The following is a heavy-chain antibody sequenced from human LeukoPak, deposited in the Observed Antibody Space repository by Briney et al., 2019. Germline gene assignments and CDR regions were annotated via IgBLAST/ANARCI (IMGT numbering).Heavy chain of an antibody. D-gene: IGHD3-9*01. Sequence: SVKVSCKASGGSFSRYAMNWVRQAPGQGLEWMGGIIPTIGAANYAQNFEGRVTITTDESTNTAYMEINNLRSDDTAVYYCARSQELVTMDDACDSWGQGTLVTVSS. J-gene: IGHJ3*02. CDR2: IIPTIGAA. V-gene: IGHV1-69*05. CDR3: ARSQELVTMDDACDS. CDR1: GGSFSRYA.